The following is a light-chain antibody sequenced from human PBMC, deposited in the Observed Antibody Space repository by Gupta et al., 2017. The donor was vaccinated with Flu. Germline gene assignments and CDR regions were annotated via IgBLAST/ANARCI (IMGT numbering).Light chain of an antibody. J-gene: IGLJ2*01. CDR2: DVS. CDR1: SSDVGGYNY. Sequence: TISCTGTSSDVGGYNYVSWYQQHPGKAPKLMIYDVSNRPSGVSNRFSGSKSGNTASLTISGLQAEDEADYYCSSYTSSSTLYVVFGGGTKLTVL. CDR3: SSYTSSSTLYVV. V-gene: IGLV2-14*04.